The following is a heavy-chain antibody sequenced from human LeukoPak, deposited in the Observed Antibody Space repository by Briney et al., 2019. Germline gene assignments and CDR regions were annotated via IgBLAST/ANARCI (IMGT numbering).Heavy chain of an antibody. CDR2: IYYSGST. Sequence: SETLSLTCTVSGGSISSSSYYWGWIRQPPGKGLEWIGSIYYSGSTYYNPSLKSRVTISVDTSKNQFSLKLSSVTAADTAVYYCARDGNYCSGGSCYSPWDAFDIWGQGTMVTVSS. J-gene: IGHJ3*02. CDR3: ARDGNYCSGGSCYSPWDAFDI. V-gene: IGHV4-39*07. CDR1: GGSISSSSYY. D-gene: IGHD2-15*01.